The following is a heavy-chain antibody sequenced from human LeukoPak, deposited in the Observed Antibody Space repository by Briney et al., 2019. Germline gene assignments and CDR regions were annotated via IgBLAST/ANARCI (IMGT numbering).Heavy chain of an antibody. CDR3: ARSYRYDYVWGSYRLAGYMDV. D-gene: IGHD3-16*02. CDR1: GGSFSGYY. V-gene: IGHV4-34*01. J-gene: IGHJ6*03. Sequence: PSETLSLTYAVYGGSFSGYYWSWIRQPPGKGLEGIGEISHSGSTNYNPSLKSRVTISLDTSKNQFSLKLSSVTAADTAVYYCARSYRYDYVWGSYRLAGYMDVWGKGTTVTISS. CDR2: ISHSGST.